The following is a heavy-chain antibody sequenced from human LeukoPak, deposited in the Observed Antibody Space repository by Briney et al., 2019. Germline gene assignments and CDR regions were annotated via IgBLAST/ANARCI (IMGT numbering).Heavy chain of an antibody. CDR3: ARDSPPAYCTSGSCYFDS. J-gene: IGHJ4*02. CDR1: GFTFSSYS. D-gene: IGHD2-8*01. V-gene: IGHV3-21*04. CDR2: IDSDTDDI. Sequence: GGSLRLSCAASGFTFSSYSMNWVRQAPGKGLEWVSYIDSDTDDIHYADSVKGRFTISRDNAKNSLYLQMNSLRAEDTAVYFCARDSPPAYCTSGSCYFDSWGQGTLVTVSS.